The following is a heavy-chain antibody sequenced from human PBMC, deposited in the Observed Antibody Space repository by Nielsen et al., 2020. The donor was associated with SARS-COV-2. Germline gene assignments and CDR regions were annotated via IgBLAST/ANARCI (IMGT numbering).Heavy chain of an antibody. CDR2: ISSGSTSI. Sequence: GGSLRLSCAASGFSFSSHSMIWVRQAPGKGLEWVSSISSGSTSIYYADSLKGRFTISRDNAKNSLFLRMNSLRAEDTAVYYCAREWNWDDAFDYWGQGTLVTVSS. D-gene: IGHD1-1*01. J-gene: IGHJ4*02. CDR1: GFSFSSHS. V-gene: IGHV3-21*01. CDR3: AREWNWDDAFDY.